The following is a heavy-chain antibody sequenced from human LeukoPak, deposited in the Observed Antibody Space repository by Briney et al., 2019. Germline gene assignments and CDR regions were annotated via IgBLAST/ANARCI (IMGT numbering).Heavy chain of an antibody. CDR1: GGSLSGHY. D-gene: IGHD3-22*01. CDR2: VRFPGRH. Sequence: PSESLSLTCTVSGGSLSGHYWSWIRQPPGKRLEWIGYVRFPGRHKYHTSLQSRVTISIDTSKSKFSLKLTSVTSADTAVYSCARLLDNDISGDPDSFDVWGQGTTV. CDR3: ARLLDNDISGDPDSFDV. J-gene: IGHJ3*01. V-gene: IGHV4-59*11.